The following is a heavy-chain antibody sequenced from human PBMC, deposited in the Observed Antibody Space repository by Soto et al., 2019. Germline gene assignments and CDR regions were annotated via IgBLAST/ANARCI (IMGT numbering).Heavy chain of an antibody. CDR3: ARDSKSTDVLLCS. Sequence: QVQLVQSGAEVKKPGSSVKVSCKASGGTFSSYTISWVRQAPGQGLEWMGRIIPILGIANYAQKFQGRVTITEDKSTSTAYMELSSLRSEDTAVYSCARDSKSTDVLLCSWGQGTLVTVSS. CDR2: IIPILGIA. J-gene: IGHJ5*02. V-gene: IGHV1-69*08. D-gene: IGHD3-10*01. CDR1: GGTFSSYT.